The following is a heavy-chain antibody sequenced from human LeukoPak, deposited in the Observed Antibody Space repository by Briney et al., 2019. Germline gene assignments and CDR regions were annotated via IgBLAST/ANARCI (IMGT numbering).Heavy chain of an antibody. Sequence: SSQTLSLTCTVSGGSISSGDYYWSWIRQPPGKGLEYIGYIYYSGSTYYNPSLKSRITISVDTSKNQFSLKLSSVTAADTAVYYCARAYDSRGYYFPGAFDIWGQGTMVTVSS. D-gene: IGHD3-22*01. CDR2: IYYSGST. V-gene: IGHV4-30-4*01. CDR1: GGSISSGDYY. J-gene: IGHJ3*02. CDR3: ARAYDSRGYYFPGAFDI.